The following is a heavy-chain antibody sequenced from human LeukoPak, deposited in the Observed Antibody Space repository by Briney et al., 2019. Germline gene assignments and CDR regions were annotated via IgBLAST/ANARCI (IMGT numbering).Heavy chain of an antibody. J-gene: IGHJ1*01. D-gene: IGHD5/OR15-5a*01. CDR2: VFPRSGDT. CDR3: ARPPRDLVSAAPFPF. CDR1: GYTFSDYY. V-gene: IGHV1-2*02. Sequence: ASVKVSCTASGYTFSDYYIHWVRQAPGEGLEWVGWVFPRSGDTYYSQRFHGRVTMTTDTSINTAYMELSRLKSDDTGVYFCARPPRDLVSAAPFPFWGQGTLVTVSS.